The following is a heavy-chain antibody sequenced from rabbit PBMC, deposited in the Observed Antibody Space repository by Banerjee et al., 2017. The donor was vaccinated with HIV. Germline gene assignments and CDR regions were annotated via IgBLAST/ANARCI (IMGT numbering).Heavy chain of an antibody. J-gene: IGHJ4*01. CDR3: ARDLTSVIGWNFNL. Sequence: QEQLEESGGDLVKPEGSLTLTCTASGFTLSSYWMCWVRQAPGKGLEWIGCIANGDGNTDYASWVNGRFTISRSSSTTVTLQMTSLTAADTATYFCARDLTSVIGWNFNLWGQGTLVTVS. D-gene: IGHD2-1*01. CDR1: GFTLSSYW. V-gene: IGHV1S45*01. CDR2: IANGDGNT.